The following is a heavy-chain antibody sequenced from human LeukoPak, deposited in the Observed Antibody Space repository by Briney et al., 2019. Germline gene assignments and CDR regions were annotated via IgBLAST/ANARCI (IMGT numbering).Heavy chain of an antibody. CDR3: AKGGVTTRLSDY. CDR1: GFTFSDYY. J-gene: IGHJ4*02. CDR2: ISSSGSTI. V-gene: IGHV3-11*01. D-gene: IGHD1-1*01. Sequence: GGSLRLSCAASGFTFSDYYMSWIRQAPGKGLEWVSYISSSGSTIYYADFVEGRFTISRDNSKNTLYLQMNSLRADDTAVYYCAKGGVTTRLSDYWGQGTLVTVSS.